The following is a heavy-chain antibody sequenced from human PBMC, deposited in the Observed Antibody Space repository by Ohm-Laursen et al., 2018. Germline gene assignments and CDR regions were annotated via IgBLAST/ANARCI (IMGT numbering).Heavy chain of an antibody. CDR3: ARDGSGWSRDV. V-gene: IGHV3-69-1*01. D-gene: IGHD6-13*01. CDR2: ISFTIDP. CDR1: GFTFSPTG. Sequence: SLRLSCAASGFTFSPTGMTWVRQAPGKGLEWVSTISFTIDPYYAESLRGRFTVSRDNTRNSVYLQMNSLRDEDTGVYYCARDGSGWSRDVWGQGTTVIVSS. J-gene: IGHJ6*02.